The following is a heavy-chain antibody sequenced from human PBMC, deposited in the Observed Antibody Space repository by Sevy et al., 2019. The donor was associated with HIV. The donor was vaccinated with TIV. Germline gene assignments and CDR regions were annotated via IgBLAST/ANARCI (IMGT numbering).Heavy chain of an antibody. J-gene: IGHJ6*03. D-gene: IGHD6-13*01. CDR1: GFTFSSYA. CDR3: AKDGGIAAAGYYYYYYMDV. Sequence: GWSLRLSCAASGFTFSSYAMSWVRQAPGKGLEWVSAISGSGGSTYYADSVKGRFTISRDNSKNTLYLQMNSLRAEDTAVYYCAKDGGIAAAGYYYYYYMDVWGKGTTVTVSS. V-gene: IGHV3-23*01. CDR2: ISGSGGST.